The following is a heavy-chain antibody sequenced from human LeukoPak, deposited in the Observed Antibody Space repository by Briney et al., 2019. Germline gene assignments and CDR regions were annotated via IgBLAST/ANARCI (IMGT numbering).Heavy chain of an antibody. J-gene: IGHJ4*02. Sequence: PGGSLRLSCAASRFTFSSYPMHWVRQAPGKGLEWVAVIAFDGSNPYYADSVKGRFTISRDNSKKTLYLQMNSLRAEDTAVYYCASLIRGEDTFDIWGQGTLVTVSS. D-gene: IGHD2/OR15-2a*01. CDR3: ASLIRGEDTFDI. CDR1: RFTFSSYP. CDR2: IAFDGSNP. V-gene: IGHV3-30-3*01.